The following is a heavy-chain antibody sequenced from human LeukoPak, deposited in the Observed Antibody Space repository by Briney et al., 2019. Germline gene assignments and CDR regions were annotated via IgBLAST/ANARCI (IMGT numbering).Heavy chain of an antibody. D-gene: IGHD3-10*01. CDR3: AREGNYYYYMDV. CDR2: INTYNGNT. Sequence: GASVKVSCKASGYTFTSYGISWVRQAPGQGLEWMGWINTYNGNTKYVQKFQGRVTMTTDTSTSTAYMELRSLRSDDTAVYYCAREGNYYYYMDVWGKGTTVTVSS. CDR1: GYTFTSYG. V-gene: IGHV1-18*01. J-gene: IGHJ6*03.